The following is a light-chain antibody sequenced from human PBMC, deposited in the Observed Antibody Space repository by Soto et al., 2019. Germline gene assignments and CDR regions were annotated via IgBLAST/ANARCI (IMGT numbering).Light chain of an antibody. CDR3: QQYNNWPPHT. CDR2: GAS. V-gene: IGKV3-15*01. Sequence: EIVMTQSPATLSVSPGERATLSCRASQSVSSNLAWYQQKPCQAPRLLIYGASTRATGIPAMFSGSGSGTEFTLTISSLQYEDFAVYYCQQYNNWPPHTFGGGTKVEIK. CDR1: QSVSSN. J-gene: IGKJ4*01.